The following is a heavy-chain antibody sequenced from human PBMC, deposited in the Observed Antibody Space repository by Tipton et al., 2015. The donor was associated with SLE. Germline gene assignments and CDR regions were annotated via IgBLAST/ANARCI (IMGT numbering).Heavy chain of an antibody. CDR3: ARVGIFGVVPRGMDV. CDR1: NDSISSGNHY. V-gene: IGHV4-61*09. J-gene: IGHJ6*02. Sequence: LRLSCTVSNDSISSGNHYWSWIRQPAGKSLEWMGYIYTSGSTNYNPSLKSRVTISVDTSKNQFSLKLSSVTAADTAVYYCARVGIFGVVPRGMDVWGQGTTVTVSS. CDR2: IYTSGST. D-gene: IGHD3-3*01.